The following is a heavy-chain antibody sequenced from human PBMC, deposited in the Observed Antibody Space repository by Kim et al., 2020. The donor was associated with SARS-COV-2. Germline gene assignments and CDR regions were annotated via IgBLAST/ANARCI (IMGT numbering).Heavy chain of an antibody. V-gene: IGHV3-23*01. CDR2: ISGSGGST. Sequence: GGSLRLSCAASGFTFSSYAMSWVRQAPGKGLEWVSAISGSGGSTYYADSVKGRFTISRDNSKNTLYLQMNSLRAEDTAVYYCAKGGDYYGSGSYYEEYFDYWGQGTLVTVSS. D-gene: IGHD3-10*01. CDR3: AKGGDYYGSGSYYEEYFDY. J-gene: IGHJ4*02. CDR1: GFTFSSYA.